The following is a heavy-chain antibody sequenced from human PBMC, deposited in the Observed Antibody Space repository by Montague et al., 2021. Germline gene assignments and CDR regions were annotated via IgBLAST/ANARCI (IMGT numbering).Heavy chain of an antibody. CDR2: ISYDGSNK. V-gene: IGHV3-30*04. D-gene: IGHD6-13*01. J-gene: IGHJ6*03. CDR1: GFTFSSYA. CDR3: ARAGQHPDYYYYYLDV. Sequence: SLRLSCSASGFTFSSYAMHWVRQAPGKGLEWVTVISYDGSNKYYADSVKGRFTISRDNSKNTLYLQMNSLRSEDTAVYYCARAGQHPDYYYYYLDVWGKGTTVTVSS.